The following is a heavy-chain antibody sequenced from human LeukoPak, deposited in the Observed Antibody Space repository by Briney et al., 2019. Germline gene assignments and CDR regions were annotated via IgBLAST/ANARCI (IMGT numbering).Heavy chain of an antibody. D-gene: IGHD6-13*01. Sequence: SETLSLTCAVYGGSFSGYYWSWIRQPPGKGLEWIGEINHSGSTNYNPSLKSRVTISVDTSKNQFSLNLRSVTPEDTAVYYCARTLIPEQLVLNFWGQGTLVTVSS. CDR2: INHSGST. J-gene: IGHJ4*02. CDR3: ARTLIPEQLVLNF. CDR1: GGSFSGYY. V-gene: IGHV4-34*01.